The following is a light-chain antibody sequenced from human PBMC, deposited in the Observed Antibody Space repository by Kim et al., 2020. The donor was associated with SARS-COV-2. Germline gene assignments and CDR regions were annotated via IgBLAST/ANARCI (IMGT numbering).Light chain of an antibody. J-gene: IGKJ2*01. CDR3: QQSYSTPPDT. CDR2: AAS. V-gene: IGKV1-39*01. CDR1: HNIFNY. Sequence: SVGDSVTISCRSSHNIFNYLNWYQQKPGKPPKLLISAASTLQSGVPSRFSGSGSGTDFILTINNLQLEDFATYYCQQSYSTPPDTFGQGTKVDIK.